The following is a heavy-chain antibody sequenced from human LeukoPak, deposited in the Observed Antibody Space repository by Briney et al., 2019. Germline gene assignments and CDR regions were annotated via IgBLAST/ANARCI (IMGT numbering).Heavy chain of an antibody. Sequence: PSEALSLTCTVSGASIDTDSWSWIRQPPGKGLEWIGYTFGGGTTKYDPSLKSRATISSDTSKNQFSLKLTSVTAADTAVYYCARTRGNGWFDAWGHGTLVTVSS. V-gene: IGHV4-59*08. CDR1: GASIDTDS. CDR3: ARTRGNGWFDA. CDR2: TFGGGTT. J-gene: IGHJ5*01.